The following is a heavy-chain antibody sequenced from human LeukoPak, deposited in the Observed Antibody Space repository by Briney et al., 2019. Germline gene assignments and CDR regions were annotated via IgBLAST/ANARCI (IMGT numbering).Heavy chain of an antibody. J-gene: IGHJ3*02. D-gene: IGHD3-10*01. Sequence: PSQTLSLTCTVSGGSISSGGYYWSWLRQHPGKGLECIGYIYHSGNAYYNPSLQSRATISVDTSKNQFSLKLSSVTAADTAVYYCARAPAFHEAGSYYIMVDAFDIWGQGTMVTVSS. CDR3: ARAPAFHEAGSYYIMVDAFDI. CDR1: GGSISSGGYY. V-gene: IGHV4-31*03. CDR2: IYHSGNA.